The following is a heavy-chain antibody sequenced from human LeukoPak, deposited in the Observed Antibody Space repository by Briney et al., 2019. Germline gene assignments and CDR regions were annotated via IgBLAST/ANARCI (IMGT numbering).Heavy chain of an antibody. CDR3: ARAPVGATPNDAFDI. Sequence: GGSLRLSCAASGFTFSSYAMHWVRQAPGKGLEWVAVISYDGSNKYYADSVKGRFTISRDNSKNTLYLQMNSLRAEDTAVYYCARAPVGATPNDAFDIWGQGTMVTVSS. CDR1: GFTFSSYA. CDR2: ISYDGSNK. J-gene: IGHJ3*02. D-gene: IGHD1-26*01. V-gene: IGHV3-30-3*01.